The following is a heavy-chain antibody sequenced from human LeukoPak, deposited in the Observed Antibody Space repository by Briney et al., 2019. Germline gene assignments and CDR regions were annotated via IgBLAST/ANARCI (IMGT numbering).Heavy chain of an antibody. CDR3: ARGFTYYYDSSGQGGFDP. V-gene: IGHV1-69*13. J-gene: IGHJ5*02. D-gene: IGHD3-22*01. CDR1: GGTFSSYA. CDR2: IIPIFGTA. Sequence: ASVKVSCKASGGTFSSYAISWVRQAPGQGLEWMGGIIPIFGTANYAQKFQGRVTITADESTSTAYMELSSLRSEDTAAYYCARGFTYYYDSSGQGGFDPWGQGTLVTVSS.